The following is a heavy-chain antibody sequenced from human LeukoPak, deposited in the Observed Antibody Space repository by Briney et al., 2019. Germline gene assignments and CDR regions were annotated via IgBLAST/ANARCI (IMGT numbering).Heavy chain of an antibody. V-gene: IGHV3-74*01. CDR1: GNYW. J-gene: IGHJ5*02. Sequence: PGGSLRLSCAASGNYWMHWVRQAPGKGLAWVSRNKYDGSESYYADSVKGRFTISRDNAKNTLYLQMNSLRVEDTAVYYCAKSDWFDPWGQGTLVTVSS. CDR3: AKSDWFDP. CDR2: NKYDGSES.